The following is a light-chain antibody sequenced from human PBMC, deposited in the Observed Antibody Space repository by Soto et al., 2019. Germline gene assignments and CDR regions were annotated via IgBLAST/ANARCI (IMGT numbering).Light chain of an antibody. CDR1: QSISSY. J-gene: IGKJ4*01. CDR2: AAS. Sequence: DIQMTQSPSSLSAYVGDRVTITCRASQSISSYLNWYQQKPGKAPKLLTYAASTLQGGVPSRFSGSGSGTDFTLTISSLQPEDFATYYCQQVNYYPLTFGGGTKVDIK. CDR3: QQVNYYPLT. V-gene: IGKV1-39*01.